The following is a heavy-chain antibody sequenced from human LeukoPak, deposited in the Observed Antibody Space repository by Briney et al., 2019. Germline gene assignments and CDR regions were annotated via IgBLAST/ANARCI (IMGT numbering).Heavy chain of an antibody. D-gene: IGHD2-15*01. CDR3: ARVILPTYYFDY. J-gene: IGHJ4*02. Sequence: SETLSLTCAVSGGSISSGGYSWSWIRQPPGKGLEWIGYIYHSGSTYYNPSLKSRVTISVDRSKNQFSLKLSSVTAADTAVYYCARVILPTYYFDYWGQGTLVTVSS. V-gene: IGHV4-30-2*01. CDR1: GGSISSGGYS. CDR2: IYHSGST.